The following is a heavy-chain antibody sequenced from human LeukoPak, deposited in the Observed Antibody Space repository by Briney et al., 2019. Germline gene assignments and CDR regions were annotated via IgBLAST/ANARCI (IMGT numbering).Heavy chain of an antibody. J-gene: IGHJ5*02. CDR3: ARMGVKLITFGGVIDNWFDP. V-gene: IGHV3-53*01. CDR2: IYSGGNT. Sequence: GGSLRLSCAASRFTVSSNYMSWVRQAPGKGLEWVSVIYSGGNTYYADSVKGRFTISRDNSKNTLYLQMNSLRSEDTAVYYCARMGVKLITFGGVIDNWFDPWGQGTLVTVSS. CDR1: RFTVSSNY. D-gene: IGHD3-16*01.